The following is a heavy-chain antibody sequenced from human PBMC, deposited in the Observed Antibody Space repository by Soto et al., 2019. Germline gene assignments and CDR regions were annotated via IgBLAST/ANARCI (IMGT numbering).Heavy chain of an antibody. CDR3: AGTPDYYYGMDV. CDR2: IYYSGST. Sequence: SETLSLTCTVSGGSISSYYWSWIRQPPGKGLEWIGYIYYSGSTNYNPSLKSRVTISVDTSKNQFSLKLSSVTAADTAVYYCAGTPDYYYGMDVWGQGTTVTVSS. V-gene: IGHV4-59*01. D-gene: IGHD1-1*01. CDR1: GGSISSYY. J-gene: IGHJ6*02.